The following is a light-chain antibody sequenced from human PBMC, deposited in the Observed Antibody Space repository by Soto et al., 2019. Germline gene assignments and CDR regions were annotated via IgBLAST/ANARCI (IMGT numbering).Light chain of an antibody. CDR2: GAS. CDR1: QSVSSN. CDR3: QQYNNWPYT. Sequence: EIVMTQSLATLSVSPGERATLSCRASQSVSSNLAWYQQKPGQAPRLLIYGASTRATGIPARFSGSGSGTEFTLTISSLQSEDFAVCYCQQYNNWPYTFGQGTKLEIK. J-gene: IGKJ2*01. V-gene: IGKV3-15*01.